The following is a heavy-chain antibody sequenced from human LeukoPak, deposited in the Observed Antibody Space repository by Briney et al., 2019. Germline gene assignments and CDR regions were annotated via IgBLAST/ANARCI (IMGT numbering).Heavy chain of an antibody. CDR2: ISGSGGSA. J-gene: IGHJ4*02. V-gene: IGHV3-23*01. D-gene: IGHD4-17*01. CDR1: GFTFSDHA. CDR3: ARHKENYGDSCLDDD. Sequence: GGSLRLSCAASGFTFSDHAMSWVRQAPRKGLEWVAAISGSGGSAYSADSVKGRFTVSRGNSKNTLYLQMNSLRADDTAVYYCARHKENYGDSCLDDDWGQGTLVTVSS.